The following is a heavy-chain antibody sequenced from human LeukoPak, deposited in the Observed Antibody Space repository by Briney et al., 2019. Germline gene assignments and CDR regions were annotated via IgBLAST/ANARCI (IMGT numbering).Heavy chain of an antibody. CDR3: ARDQYTFWSGQREAGLDP. D-gene: IGHD3-3*01. Sequence: GASVKVSCKASGYTFTSYDIHWVRQATGQGLEWMGRMNPNRGDTNYAQNFQGRVTMTRDTSIRTAYMELSRLRSDDTAVYYCARDQYTFWSGQREAGLDPWGQGTLVTVSS. CDR2: MNPNRGDT. V-gene: IGHV1-2*06. J-gene: IGHJ5*02. CDR1: GYTFTSYD.